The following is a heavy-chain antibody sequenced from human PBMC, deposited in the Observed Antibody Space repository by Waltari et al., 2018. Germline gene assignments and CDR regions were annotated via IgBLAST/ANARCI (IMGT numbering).Heavy chain of an antibody. J-gene: IGHJ5*02. V-gene: IGHV5-51*03. CDR2: TYPGDSDT. D-gene: IGHD3-22*01. CDR1: GYSFTSYW. Sequence: EGQLVQSGAEVKKPGESLKISCTDSGYSFTSYWIGRVRQMPGKGLQWTGITYPGDSDTRYSPYVQGQVTISADKYISTAYLQWSSLKASDTAMYYCARLSYDSSNLDPWGQGTLVTVSS. CDR3: ARLSYDSSNLDP.